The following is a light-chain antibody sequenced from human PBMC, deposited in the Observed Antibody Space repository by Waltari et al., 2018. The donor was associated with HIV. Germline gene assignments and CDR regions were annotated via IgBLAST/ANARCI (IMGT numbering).Light chain of an antibody. CDR2: RND. CDR1: NSNIARNF. CDR3: ASWDDGLSGHV. Sequence: QSGLPQPPSVSGTPGQRLTIPCSGRNSNIARNFVFWYRQLPGAAPSLLVYRNDQRPSGVVDRFSGSRSGASASLVIDRFRVEDEADYYCASWDDGLSGHVFGGGTTVSV. J-gene: IGLJ1*01. V-gene: IGLV1-47*01.